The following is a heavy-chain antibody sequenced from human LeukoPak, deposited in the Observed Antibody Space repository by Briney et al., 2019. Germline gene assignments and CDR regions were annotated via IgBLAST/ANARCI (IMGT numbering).Heavy chain of an antibody. CDR3: ASGGTVTTEPDAFDI. V-gene: IGHV3-7*01. Sequence: GSLGLSCAASGFTFSSYWMSWVRQAPGKGLEWVANIKQDGSEKYYVDSVKGRFTISRDNAKNSLYLQMNSLRAEDTAVYYCASGGTVTTEPDAFDIWGQGTMVTVSS. CDR2: IKQDGSEK. CDR1: GFTFSSYW. D-gene: IGHD4-17*01. J-gene: IGHJ3*02.